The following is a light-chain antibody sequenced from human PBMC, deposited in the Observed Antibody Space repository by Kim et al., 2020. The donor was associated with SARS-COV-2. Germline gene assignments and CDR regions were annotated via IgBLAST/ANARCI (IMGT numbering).Light chain of an antibody. CDR1: NNDIWSYAL. CDR2: DVA. J-gene: IGLJ1*01. V-gene: IGLV2-23*02. CDR3: CSYANSRRYV. Sequence: GQAITISCTGGNNDIWSYALVSWYQQHPGQAPKLIIYDVAKRPSGVSDRFSGSKSGNVASLTISLIQPEDEAEYFCCSYANSRRYVFGTGTKVTVL.